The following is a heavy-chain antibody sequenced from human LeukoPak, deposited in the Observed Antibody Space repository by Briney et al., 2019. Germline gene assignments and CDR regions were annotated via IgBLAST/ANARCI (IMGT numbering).Heavy chain of an antibody. CDR3: AKHRGYSSDWFDP. CDR2: ISGSGGST. Sequence: GGSLRLSCAASGFTFSSYAMSWVRQAPGKGLEWVSAISGSGGSTYYADSVKGRFIISRDNSKNTLYLRMNRLRAEDTAIYYCAKHRGYSSDWFDPWGQGTLVTVSS. V-gene: IGHV3-23*01. CDR1: GFTFSSYA. D-gene: IGHD5-18*01. J-gene: IGHJ5*02.